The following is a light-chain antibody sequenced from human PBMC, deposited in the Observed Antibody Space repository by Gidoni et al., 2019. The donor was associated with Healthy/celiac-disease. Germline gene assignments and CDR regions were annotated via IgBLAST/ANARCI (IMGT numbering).Light chain of an antibody. J-gene: IGKJ2*01. V-gene: IGKV3-15*01. CDR1: QSVSSS. CDR3: QQYNSWPPYT. CDR2: GAS. Sequence: EIVMTQPSATLSVSPGERATLSCRASQSVSSSLAWYQQKPGQAPRLLIYGASTRATGIPAGFSGSGSGTEFTLTISSLQSEDFAVYYCQQYNSWPPYTFGQXTKLEIK.